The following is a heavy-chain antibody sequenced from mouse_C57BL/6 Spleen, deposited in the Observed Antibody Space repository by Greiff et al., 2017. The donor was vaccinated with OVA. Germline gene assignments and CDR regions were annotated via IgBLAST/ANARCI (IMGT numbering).Heavy chain of an antibody. Sequence: EVKLVESGPGMVKPSQSLSLTCTVTGYSITSGYDWHWIRHFPGNKLEWMGYISYSGSTNYNPSLKSRISITHDTSKNHFFLKLNSVTTEDTATYYCARDRDYGSRYWYFDVWGTGTTVTVSS. D-gene: IGHD1-1*01. CDR3: ARDRDYGSRYWYFDV. CDR1: GYSITSGYD. V-gene: IGHV3-1*01. CDR2: ISYSGST. J-gene: IGHJ1*03.